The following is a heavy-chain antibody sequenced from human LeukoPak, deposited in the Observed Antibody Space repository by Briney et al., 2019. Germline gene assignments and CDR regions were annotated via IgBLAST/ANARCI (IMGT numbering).Heavy chain of an antibody. CDR3: ATREPRGAFDI. CDR1: GGSISSSSYY. J-gene: IGHJ3*02. D-gene: IGHD1-26*01. Sequence: SETLSLTCTVPGGSISSSSYYWGWIRQPPGKGLEWIGSIYYSGSTYYNPSLKSRVTISVDTSKNQFSLKLSSVTAADTAVYYCATREPRGAFDIWGQGTMVTVSS. V-gene: IGHV4-39*07. CDR2: IYYSGST.